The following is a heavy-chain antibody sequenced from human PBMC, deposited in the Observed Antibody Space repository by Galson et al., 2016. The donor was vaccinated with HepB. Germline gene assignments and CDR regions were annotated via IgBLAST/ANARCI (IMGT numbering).Heavy chain of an antibody. Sequence: SVKVSCKASGGTFTTYPISWVRQAPGQGLEWMGGIIPLFGTSNYAQKFQDRVTITRDTSASTSYMELSSLRSEDTALYYCARDHRAYDKKAGYFSYGMYVWGQWTTVTVSS. J-gene: IGHJ6*02. CDR2: IIPLFGTS. V-gene: IGHV1-69*05. CDR3: ARDHRAYDKKAGYFSYGMYV. CDR1: GGTFTTYP. D-gene: IGHD5-12*01.